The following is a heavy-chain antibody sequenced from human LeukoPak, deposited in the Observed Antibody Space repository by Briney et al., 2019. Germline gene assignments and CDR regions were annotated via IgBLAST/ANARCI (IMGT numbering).Heavy chain of an antibody. V-gene: IGHV1-69*13. CDR1: GYTFTSYD. CDR2: IIPIFGTA. Sequence: GASVKVSCKASGYTFTSYDINWVRQATGQGLEWMGGIIPIFGTANYAQKFQGRVTITADESTSTAYMELSSLRSEDTAVYYCARIMGYCSGGSCRYFDYWGQGTLVTVSS. CDR3: ARIMGYCSGGSCRYFDY. D-gene: IGHD2-15*01. J-gene: IGHJ4*02.